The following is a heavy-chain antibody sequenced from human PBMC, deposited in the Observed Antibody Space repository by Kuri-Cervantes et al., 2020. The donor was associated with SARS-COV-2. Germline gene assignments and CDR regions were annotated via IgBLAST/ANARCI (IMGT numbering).Heavy chain of an antibody. Sequence: LSLTCAASGFTFSSYAMHWVRQAPGKGLEWVAVISYDGSNKYYADSVKGRFTISRDNSKNTLYLQMNSLRAEDTAVYYCAKDPFGGVIAAYYFDYWGQGTLVTVSS. CDR1: GFTFSSYA. J-gene: IGHJ4*02. CDR3: AKDPFGGVIAAYYFDY. CDR2: ISYDGSNK. D-gene: IGHD3-16*02. V-gene: IGHV3-30*01.